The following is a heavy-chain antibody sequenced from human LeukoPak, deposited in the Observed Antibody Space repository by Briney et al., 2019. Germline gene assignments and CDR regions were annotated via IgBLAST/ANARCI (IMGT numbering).Heavy chain of an antibody. D-gene: IGHD3-22*01. Sequence: ASVKVSFKGSGYTFTGYYMQWVRQAPGQGLEWMGYINPNSGGTNYAQKFQGRVTMTTDTTIRTAYMEVSRLRSADTAVYYCARTAGFYSNAFDIWGQGTMVTVSS. CDR1: GYTFTGYY. CDR2: INPNSGGT. J-gene: IGHJ3*02. V-gene: IGHV1-2*02. CDR3: ARTAGFYSNAFDI.